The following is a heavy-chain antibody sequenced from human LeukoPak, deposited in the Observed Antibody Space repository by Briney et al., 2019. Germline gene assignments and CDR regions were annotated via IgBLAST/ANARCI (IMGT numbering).Heavy chain of an antibody. V-gene: IGHV1-2*02. Sequence: ASVKVSCKASGYTFTDYYMHWVRQAPGQGLEWMGWINPSSGGTNYAQSFQGRVTMARDTSITTAFMELSRLISDDTAVYYCARHRYVGSGYPFDYWGQGTLVTVSS. D-gene: IGHD3-22*01. CDR1: GYTFTDYY. J-gene: IGHJ4*02. CDR2: INPSSGGT. CDR3: ARHRYVGSGYPFDY.